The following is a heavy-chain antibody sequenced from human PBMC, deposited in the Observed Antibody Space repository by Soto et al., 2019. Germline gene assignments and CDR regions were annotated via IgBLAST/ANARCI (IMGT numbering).Heavy chain of an antibody. Sequence: GGSLRLSCAASGFTFSDYYMSWIRQAPGKGLEWVSYISSSGSTIYYADSVKGRFTISRDNAKNSLYLQMNSLRAEDTAVYYCARDKDSGYDYGGDYYYMDVWGKGTTVTVSS. CDR1: GFTFSDYY. D-gene: IGHD5-12*01. CDR2: ISSSGSTI. J-gene: IGHJ6*03. V-gene: IGHV3-11*01. CDR3: ARDKDSGYDYGGDYYYMDV.